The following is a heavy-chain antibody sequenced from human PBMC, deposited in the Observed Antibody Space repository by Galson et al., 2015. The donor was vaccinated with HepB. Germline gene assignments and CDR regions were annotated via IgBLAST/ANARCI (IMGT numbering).Heavy chain of an antibody. V-gene: IGHV3-53*01. CDR3: ARANLEMATITGLGAFDI. D-gene: IGHD5-24*01. CDR1: GFTVSSNY. Sequence: SLRLSCAASGFTVSSNYMSWVRQAPGKGLEWVSVIYSGGSTYYADSVKGRFTISRDNSKNTLYLQMNSLRAEDTAVYYCARANLEMATITGLGAFDIWGQGTMVTVSS. CDR2: IYSGGST. J-gene: IGHJ3*02.